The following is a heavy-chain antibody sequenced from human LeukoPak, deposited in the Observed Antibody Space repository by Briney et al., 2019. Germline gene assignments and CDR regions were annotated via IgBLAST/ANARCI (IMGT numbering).Heavy chain of an antibody. Sequence: GGSLRLSCAASGFTFSSYAIHWVRQAPGKGLEWVAVISFDGTDAFYADSVKGRFTISRDNSKNTLYLQMNSLRADDTAVYYCAKDRKKVRGVIINRPDYWGQGTLVTVSS. CDR2: ISFDGTDA. J-gene: IGHJ4*02. CDR1: GFTFSSYA. V-gene: IGHV3-30*04. CDR3: AKDRKKVRGVIINRPDY. D-gene: IGHD3-10*01.